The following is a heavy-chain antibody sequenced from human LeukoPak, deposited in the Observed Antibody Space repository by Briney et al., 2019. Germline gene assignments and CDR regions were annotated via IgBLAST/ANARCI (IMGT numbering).Heavy chain of an antibody. CDR1: GFSLSTSGMC. Sequence: ESGPTLGNPTQTLTLTCTFSGFSLSTSGMCVSWIRQPPGKALEWLARIDWDDDKYYSTSLKTRLTISKDTSKNQVVLTMTNMDPVDTATYYCARIWGYYDSSGYYYLSPFDYWGQGTLGTVSS. J-gene: IGHJ4*02. CDR2: IDWDDDK. V-gene: IGHV2-70*11. CDR3: ARIWGYYDSSGYYYLSPFDY. D-gene: IGHD3-22*01.